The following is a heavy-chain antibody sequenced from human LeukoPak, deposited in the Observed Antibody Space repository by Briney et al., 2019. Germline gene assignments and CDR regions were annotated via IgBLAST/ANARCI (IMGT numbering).Heavy chain of an antibody. CDR1: GGSISSGSYY. CDR2: IYTSGST. CDR3: ARDFLLGYCSSTSCPRGGFDP. Sequence: SQTLSLTCTVSGGSISSGSYYWSWIRQPAGKGLEWIGRIYTSGSTNYNPSLKSRVTISVDTSKNQFSLKLSSVTAADTAVYYCARDFLLGYCSSTSCPRGGFDPWGQGTLVTVSS. J-gene: IGHJ5*02. D-gene: IGHD2-2*01. V-gene: IGHV4-61*02.